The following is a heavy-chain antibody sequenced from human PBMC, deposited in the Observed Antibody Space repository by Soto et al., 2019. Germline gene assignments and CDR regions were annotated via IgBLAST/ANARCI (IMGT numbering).Heavy chain of an antibody. Sequence: PSETLSLTCTVSGASISTYYWTWIRQAPGKGLEWIGYLYYSGNTNYNPSLKSRVTMSVDTSKNHFYLTLTSATAADTAVYYCARVPSPWGQGTLVTVSS. V-gene: IGHV4-59*01. CDR1: GASISTYY. J-gene: IGHJ5*02. CDR3: ARVPSP. CDR2: LYYSGNT.